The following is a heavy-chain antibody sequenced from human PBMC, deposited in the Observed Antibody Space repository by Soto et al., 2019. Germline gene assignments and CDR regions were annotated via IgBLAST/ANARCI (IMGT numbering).Heavy chain of an antibody. J-gene: IGHJ4*02. CDR3: ASLGVSTTTSDY. CDR2: IYHSGLT. CDR1: GGSITSINW. V-gene: IGHV4-4*02. Sequence: SETLSLTCAVSGGSITSINWWTWVRQPPGKGLEWIGEIYHSGLTNYNPSLKSRVTVSLDKSKNQFSLKVTSVTAADTAVYYCASLGVSTTTSDYWGQGTLVTVSS. D-gene: IGHD1-26*01.